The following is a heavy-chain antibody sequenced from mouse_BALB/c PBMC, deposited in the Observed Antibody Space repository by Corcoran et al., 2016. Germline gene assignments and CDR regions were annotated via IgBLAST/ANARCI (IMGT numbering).Heavy chain of an antibody. CDR2: VNPYNGGT. Sequence: EVQLQQSGPELVKPGASVKMSCKASGYTFTDYYMDWMKQSHGESFEWIGRVNPYNGGTSYNQKFKGKATLTVDKSSSTAYMELNSLTSEDSAVYYCARDYWGQGTTLTVSS. J-gene: IGHJ2*01. V-gene: IGHV1-19*01. CDR3: ARDY. CDR1: GYTFTDYY.